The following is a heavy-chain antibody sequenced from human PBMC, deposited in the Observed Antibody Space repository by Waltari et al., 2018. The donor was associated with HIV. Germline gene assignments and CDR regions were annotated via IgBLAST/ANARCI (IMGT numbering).Heavy chain of an antibody. D-gene: IGHD6-13*01. CDR2: INHSGST. CDR1: GGSFSDYF. CDR3: ARWYSSSWYWFDP. V-gene: IGHV4-34*01. Sequence: QVQLQQWGAGLLQPTATLSLTCAFYGGSFSDYFWICIRQPPGKGMEWRGEINHSGSTNYNPSLKSRLTILVDTSKNQFSLKLTSVTAADTAVYYCARWYSSSWYWFDPWGQGTLVTVSS. J-gene: IGHJ5*02.